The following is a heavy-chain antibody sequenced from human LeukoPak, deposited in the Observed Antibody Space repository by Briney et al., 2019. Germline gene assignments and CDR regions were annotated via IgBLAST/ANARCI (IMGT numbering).Heavy chain of an antibody. CDR2: IDPSDSYT. Sequence: GESLKISCKGSGYSFTSYWISWVRQTPGKGLEWMGRIDPSDSYTNYSPSFQGHVTISADKSISTAYLQWSSLKASDTAMYYCASTPYCSSTSCLYFDYWGQGTLVTVSS. CDR3: ASTPYCSSTSCLYFDY. D-gene: IGHD2-2*01. J-gene: IGHJ4*02. V-gene: IGHV5-10-1*01. CDR1: GYSFTSYW.